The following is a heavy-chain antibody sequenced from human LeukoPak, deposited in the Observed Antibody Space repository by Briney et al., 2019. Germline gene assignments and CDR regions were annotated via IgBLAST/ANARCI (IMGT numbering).Heavy chain of an antibody. Sequence: GGSLRLSCAASGFTVSSNHMSWVRQAPGKGLEWVSVIYSGGSTYYADSVKGRFTISRDNSKNTLYLQMNSLRAEDTAVYYCARDAPYDSSGYYSDWGQGTLVTVSS. V-gene: IGHV3-66*01. D-gene: IGHD3-22*01. CDR3: ARDAPYDSSGYYSD. J-gene: IGHJ4*02. CDR2: IYSGGST. CDR1: GFTVSSNH.